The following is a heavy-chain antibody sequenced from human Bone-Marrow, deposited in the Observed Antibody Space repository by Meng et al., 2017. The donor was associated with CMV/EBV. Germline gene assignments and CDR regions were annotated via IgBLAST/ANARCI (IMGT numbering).Heavy chain of an antibody. CDR1: GFTFDDYG. V-gene: IGHV3-20*04. D-gene: IGHD1-26*01. CDR3: ARATSIVGATVFDY. Sequence: GGSLRLSCAASGFTFDDYGMSWVRQAPGKGLEWVSGINWNGGSTGYADSVKGRFTISRDNAKNSLYLQMNSLRAEDTALYYCARATSIVGATVFDYWGQGTLVTVSS. CDR2: INWNGGST. J-gene: IGHJ4*02.